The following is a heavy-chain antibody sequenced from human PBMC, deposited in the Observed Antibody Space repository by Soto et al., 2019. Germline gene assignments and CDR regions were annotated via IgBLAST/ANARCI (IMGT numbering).Heavy chain of an antibody. CDR2: IYPGDSET. CDR3: ILSAPGLRWFDP. D-gene: IGHD6-13*01. Sequence: PGESLKISCEGSGYSFTNHWIGWVRQMPGKGLEWMGSIYPGDSETKHSPSFQGQVTLSADRSVSTAYLQWSSLKASDTAIFYCILSAPGLRWFDPWGQGTLVTVSS. J-gene: IGHJ5*02. CDR1: GYSFTNHW. V-gene: IGHV5-51*01.